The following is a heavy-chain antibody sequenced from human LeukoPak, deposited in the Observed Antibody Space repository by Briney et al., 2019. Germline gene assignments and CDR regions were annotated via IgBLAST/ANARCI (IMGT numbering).Heavy chain of an antibody. Sequence: GASVKVSCKASGYTFTSYGISWVRLAPGKGLEWLGGIIPIFGSANYAQKFQGRVTITADESMSTAYMELSSLRSEDTAVYYCATGGIIAAAHNWFDPWGQGTLVTVSS. CDR2: IIPIFGSA. J-gene: IGHJ5*02. CDR3: ATGGIIAAAHNWFDP. CDR1: GYTFTSYG. D-gene: IGHD6-13*01. V-gene: IGHV1-69*13.